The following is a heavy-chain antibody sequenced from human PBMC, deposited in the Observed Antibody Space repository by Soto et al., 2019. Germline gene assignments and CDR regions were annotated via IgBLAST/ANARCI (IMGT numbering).Heavy chain of an antibody. V-gene: IGHV3-48*01. J-gene: IGHJ6*02. Sequence: GGSLRLSCAASGFTFSSYSMNWVRQAPGKGLEWVSYISSSSSTIYYADSVKGRFTISRDNAKNSLYLQMNSLRAEDTAVYYCARDTGPYYYYGMDVWGQGTTVTVSS. D-gene: IGHD4-17*01. CDR2: ISSSSSTI. CDR3: ARDTGPYYYYGMDV. CDR1: GFTFSSYS.